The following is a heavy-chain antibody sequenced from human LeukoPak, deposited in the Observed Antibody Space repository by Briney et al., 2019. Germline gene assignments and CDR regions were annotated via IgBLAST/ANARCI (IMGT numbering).Heavy chain of an antibody. Sequence: TSETLSLTCTVSGGSISSSPYYWGWVRQPPGKGLEWIGSIYYSGNTYYNPSLKSRVTISVDTSKNQFSLKLSSVTAADTAVYYCSAMVRGVILGAWLYDYWGQGTLVTVSS. J-gene: IGHJ4*02. CDR2: IYYSGNT. D-gene: IGHD3-10*01. CDR3: SAMVRGVILGAWLYDY. V-gene: IGHV4-39*01. CDR1: GGSISSSPYY.